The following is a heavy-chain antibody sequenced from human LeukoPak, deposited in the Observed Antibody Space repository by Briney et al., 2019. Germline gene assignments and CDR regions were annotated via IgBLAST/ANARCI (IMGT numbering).Heavy chain of an antibody. J-gene: IGHJ4*02. V-gene: IGHV4-61*02. CDR3: ARLSRHGSGSS. CDR1: GGSISSGSYY. CDR2: IYTSGST. Sequence: ALSLTCTVSGGSISSGSYYWSWIRQPAGKGLEWIGRIYTSGSTNYNPSLKSRVTISVDTSKNQFSLKLSSVTAADTAVYYCARLSRHGSGSSWGQGTLVTVSS. D-gene: IGHD3-10*01.